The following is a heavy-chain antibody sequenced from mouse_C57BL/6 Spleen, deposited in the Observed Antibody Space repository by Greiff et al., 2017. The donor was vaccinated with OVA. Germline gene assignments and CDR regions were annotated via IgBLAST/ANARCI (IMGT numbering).Heavy chain of an antibody. D-gene: IGHD2-4*01. CDR2: ISSGSSTI. CDR1: GFTFSDYG. J-gene: IGHJ4*01. V-gene: IGHV5-17*01. CDR3: ASCYDYDGDYAMDY. Sequence: EVMLVESGGGLVKPGGSLKLSCAASGFTFSDYGMHWVRQAPEKGLEWVAYISSGSSTIYSADTVKGRFTISRDNAKNTLFLQMTSLRSEDTAMYYCASCYDYDGDYAMDYWGQGTSVTVSS.